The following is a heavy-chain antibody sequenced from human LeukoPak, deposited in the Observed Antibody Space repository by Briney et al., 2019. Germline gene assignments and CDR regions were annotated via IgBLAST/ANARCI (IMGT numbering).Heavy chain of an antibody. CDR1: GFTFDDYA. CDR2: ISWNSGSI. Sequence: GGSLRLSCAASGFTFDDYAMHWVRQAPGKGLEWVSGISWNSGSIAYTDSVKGRFTISRDNAKNSLYLQMNSLRAEDTALYYCAKDMTTVPYYFDYWGQGTLVTVSS. J-gene: IGHJ4*02. D-gene: IGHD4-17*01. V-gene: IGHV3-9*01. CDR3: AKDMTTVPYYFDY.